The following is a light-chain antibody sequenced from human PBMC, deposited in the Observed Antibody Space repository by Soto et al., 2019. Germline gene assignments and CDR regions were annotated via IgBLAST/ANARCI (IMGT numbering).Light chain of an antibody. Sequence: EIVLTQSPGTLSLSPGESATLSCRASQSVSSNYLAWYQQKPGQAPRLLIYGASSRVTGIADRFSGSGSGTDFTLTINRLEPEDFAVYYCHQYGRSPTTFGGGTKVEIK. J-gene: IGKJ4*01. CDR1: QSVSSNY. V-gene: IGKV3-20*01. CDR2: GAS. CDR3: HQYGRSPTT.